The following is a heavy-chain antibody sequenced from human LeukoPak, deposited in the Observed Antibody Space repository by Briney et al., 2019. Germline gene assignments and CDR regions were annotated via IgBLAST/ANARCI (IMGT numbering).Heavy chain of an antibody. J-gene: IGHJ3*02. Sequence: SETLSLTCTVSGGSISSYYWSWIRQPPGKGLEWIGYIYYSGSTHYNPSLKSRVTISVDTSKNQFSLKLSSVTAADTAVYYCARFDSSGYYYGDTKPNDAFDIWGQGTMVTVSS. V-gene: IGHV4-59*01. CDR3: ARFDSSGYYYGDTKPNDAFDI. CDR1: GGSISSYY. D-gene: IGHD3-22*01. CDR2: IYYSGST.